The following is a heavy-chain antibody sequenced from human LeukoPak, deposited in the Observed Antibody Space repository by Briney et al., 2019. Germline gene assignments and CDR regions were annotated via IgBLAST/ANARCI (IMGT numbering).Heavy chain of an antibody. V-gene: IGHV3-30*18. CDR2: ISYDGSIK. CDR1: GFTFSTYG. J-gene: IGHJ4*02. CDR3: AKEGSCRSTSCRHSDY. D-gene: IGHD2-2*01. Sequence: PGGSPRLSCAASGFTFSTYGMHWVRQAPGKGLEWVAVISYDGSIKYYADSVKGRLSISRDNSKNTLYLEINSLRAEDTAVYYCAKEGSCRSTSCRHSDYWGQGTLVTVSS.